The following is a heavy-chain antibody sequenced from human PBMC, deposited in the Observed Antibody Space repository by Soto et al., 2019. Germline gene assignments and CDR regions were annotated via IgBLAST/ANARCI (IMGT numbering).Heavy chain of an antibody. V-gene: IGHV3-23*01. Sequence: EGQLLESGGCLEQPGGSLRLSCAASGFTFSSYAMSWVRQAPGKGLEWVSVISGSGDSTYYADSVKGRFTISRDNSKHTLYLQMNSLGAEDTAVYYCAKGLLGGADRFFDTWGQGTLVTVSS. D-gene: IGHD1-26*01. CDR2: ISGSGDST. J-gene: IGHJ5*02. CDR1: GFTFSSYA. CDR3: AKGLLGGADRFFDT.